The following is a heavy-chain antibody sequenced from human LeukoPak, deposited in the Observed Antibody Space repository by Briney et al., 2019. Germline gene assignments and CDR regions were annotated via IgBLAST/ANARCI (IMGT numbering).Heavy chain of an antibody. J-gene: IGHJ4*02. V-gene: IGHV3-48*02. Sequence: GGSLRLSCVASVFTFSSYSMNWVRQAPGKGLEWVSYISSSSSTIYYGDSVKGRFTIPRDNAKNSLYLQRNSLRDEDTSVYECARVGEFDYWGQGTLVTVSS. D-gene: IGHD3-10*01. CDR1: VFTFSSYS. CDR3: ARVGEFDY. CDR2: ISSSSSTI.